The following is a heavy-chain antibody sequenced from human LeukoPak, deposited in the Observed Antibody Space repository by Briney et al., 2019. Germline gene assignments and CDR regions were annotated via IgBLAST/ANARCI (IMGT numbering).Heavy chain of an antibody. V-gene: IGHV3-7*01. CDR3: ATDRGWRTSGYYLYYFEY. Sequence: GGSLRLSCAASGIIFTNNLMSWVRQAPGKGLEWVASIKHDGSEKYYVDSVRGRFTISRDNTMNSLYLQMSSLRAEDTAVYYCATDRGWRTSGYYLYYFEYWGQGTLDTYSS. CDR1: GIIFTNNL. CDR2: IKHDGSEK. J-gene: IGHJ4*02. D-gene: IGHD3-3*01.